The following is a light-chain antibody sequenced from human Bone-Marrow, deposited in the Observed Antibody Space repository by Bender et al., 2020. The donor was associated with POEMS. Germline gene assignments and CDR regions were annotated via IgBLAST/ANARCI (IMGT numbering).Light chain of an antibody. J-gene: IGLJ1*01. V-gene: IGLV2-14*03. CDR3: CSYAVFNTPFV. CDR1: SSDVGGYDF. Sequence: QSALTQPASVSGSPGQSITISCTGTSSDVGGYDFVSWYQHHPGKAPNVMIYDVSNRPSGVSNRYSASKSGNTASLTISGLQAEDHADYYCCSYAVFNTPFVFGTGTKVTVL. CDR2: DVS.